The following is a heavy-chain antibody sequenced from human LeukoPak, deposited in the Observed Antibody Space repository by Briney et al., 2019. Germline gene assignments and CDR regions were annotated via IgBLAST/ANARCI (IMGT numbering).Heavy chain of an antibody. V-gene: IGHV4-31*03. D-gene: IGHD5-18*01. CDR3: ARGLQLWSYFDY. CDR2: IYYSGST. Sequence: SETLSLTCTVSGGSISSGGYYWSWIRQHPGKGLEWIGYIYYSGSTYYNPSLKSRVTISVDTSKNQFSLKVSSVTAADTAVYYCARGLQLWSYFDYWGQGTLVTVSS. CDR1: GGSISSGGYY. J-gene: IGHJ4*02.